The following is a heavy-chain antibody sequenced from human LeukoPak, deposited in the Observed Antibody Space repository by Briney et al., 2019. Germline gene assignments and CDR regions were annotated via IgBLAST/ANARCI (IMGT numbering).Heavy chain of an antibody. Sequence: PGGSLRLSCAASGFTFSNYNMIWVRQAPGQGLEWVSYISSSSSTIYYADSVKGRFTISRDNAKNSLYLQMNSLRADDTAVYYCARDSDYYDSSGYYYVPDYWGQGTLVTVSS. CDR2: ISSSSSTI. CDR3: ARDSDYYDSSGYYYVPDY. J-gene: IGHJ4*02. CDR1: GFTFSNYN. V-gene: IGHV3-48*01. D-gene: IGHD3-22*01.